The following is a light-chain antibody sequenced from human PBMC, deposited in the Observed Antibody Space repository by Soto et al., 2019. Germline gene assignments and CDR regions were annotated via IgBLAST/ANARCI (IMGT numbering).Light chain of an antibody. CDR3: QQYGSSPRT. Sequence: TQSPSTLSAFVGDRVTITCRASQSVSSYLAWYQQKPGQAPRLLIYDASNRATGIPDRFSGSGSGTDFTLTISRLEPEDFAVNYCQQYGSSPRTFGQGTKVDIK. CDR1: QSVSSY. CDR2: DAS. J-gene: IGKJ1*01. V-gene: IGKV3-20*01.